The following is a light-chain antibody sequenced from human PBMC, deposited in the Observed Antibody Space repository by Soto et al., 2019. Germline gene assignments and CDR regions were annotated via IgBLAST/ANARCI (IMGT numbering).Light chain of an antibody. CDR2: RNN. Sequence: QSVLTQPPSASGTPGQRVTISCSGSSSNIGSNSVNWYRQLPGTVPKLLIYRNNQRPSGVPDRFSGSKSGTSASLAISGLQSEDEADYYCAAWDDSLDGGVFGGGTQLTVL. J-gene: IGLJ3*02. CDR1: SSNIGSNS. CDR3: AAWDDSLDGGV. V-gene: IGLV1-44*01.